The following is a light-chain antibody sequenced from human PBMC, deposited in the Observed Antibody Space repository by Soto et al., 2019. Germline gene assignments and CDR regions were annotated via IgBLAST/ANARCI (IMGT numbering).Light chain of an antibody. CDR3: HQYKSYPWT. Sequence: DIQMTQSPSTLSASVGDRVTITCRASQTIKNYLTWYQLKPGKAPTFLIYRVSTLEGGVPSRFSGAGSGTEFSLTISSLQPDDFATYYCHQYKSYPWTFGQGTKVEIK. V-gene: IGKV1-5*03. CDR2: RVS. J-gene: IGKJ1*01. CDR1: QTIKNY.